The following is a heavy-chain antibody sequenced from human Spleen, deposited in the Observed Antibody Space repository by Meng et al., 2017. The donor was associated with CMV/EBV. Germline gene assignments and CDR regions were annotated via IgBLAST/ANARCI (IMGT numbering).Heavy chain of an antibody. Sequence: GGMLMAVEPLSHSCSVYGGAFSGYYWSWIRQPPGKGLEWIGYIHYSGTTYYNPSLKSRIAISLDTSKNQFSLNLNSVTAADAAVYYCARDSPGGYGYFDSWGQGTLVTVSS. CDR3: ARDSPGGYGYFDS. CDR2: IHYSGTT. J-gene: IGHJ4*02. D-gene: IGHD5-12*01. V-gene: IGHV4-34*11. CDR1: GGAFSGYY.